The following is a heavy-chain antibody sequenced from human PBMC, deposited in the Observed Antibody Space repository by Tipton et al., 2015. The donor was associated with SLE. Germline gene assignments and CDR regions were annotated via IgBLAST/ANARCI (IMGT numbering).Heavy chain of an antibody. Sequence: TLSLTCTVSGGSISSHYWSWIRQPPGKGLEWIGSIYYSGNTYYNPSLKSRVTISVDTSKNQFSLKLSSVTAADTAVYCASDGVWNPIWGQGTMVTVSS. J-gene: IGHJ3*02. CDR2: IYYSGNT. V-gene: IGHV4-59*11. CDR3: ASDGVWNPI. CDR1: GGSISSHY. D-gene: IGHD1-1*01.